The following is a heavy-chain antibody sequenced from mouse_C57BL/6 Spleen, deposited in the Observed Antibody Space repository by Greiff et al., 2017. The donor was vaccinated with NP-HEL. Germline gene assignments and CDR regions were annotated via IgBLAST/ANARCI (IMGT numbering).Heavy chain of an antibody. CDR3: ARSDYGSSYGAMDY. CDR1: GYSFTDYN. J-gene: IGHJ4*01. V-gene: IGHV1-39*01. D-gene: IGHD1-1*01. CDR2: INPNYGTT. Sequence: EVQLQQSGPELVKPGASVKISCKASGYSFTDYNMNWVKQSNGKSLEWIGVINPNYGTTSYNQKFKGKATLTVDQSSSTDYMQLNSVTSEDSAVYYCARSDYGSSYGAMDYWGQGTSVTVSS.